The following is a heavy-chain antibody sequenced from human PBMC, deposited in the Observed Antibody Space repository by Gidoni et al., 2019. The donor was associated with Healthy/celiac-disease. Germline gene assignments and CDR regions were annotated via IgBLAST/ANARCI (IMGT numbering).Heavy chain of an antibody. D-gene: IGHD6-13*01. Sequence: EVQLVESGGGLVQPGGSLRLSCAAPGFTFSSYAMSWVRQAPGKGLEWGSAISGSGGSTYYADSVKGRFTISRDKSKNTLNLQMNSLRAEDTAVYYCAKDTRIAPLDYWGQGTLVTVSS. V-gene: IGHV3-23*04. J-gene: IGHJ4*02. CDR2: ISGSGGST. CDR1: GFTFSSYA. CDR3: AKDTRIAPLDY.